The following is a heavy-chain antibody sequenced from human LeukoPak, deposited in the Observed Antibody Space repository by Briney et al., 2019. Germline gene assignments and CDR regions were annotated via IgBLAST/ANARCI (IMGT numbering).Heavy chain of an antibody. CDR1: GFTFSSNY. V-gene: IGHV3-74*01. CDR2: INSDGSST. J-gene: IGHJ4*02. CDR3: ARDLGSGWTFDY. D-gene: IGHD6-19*01. Sequence: PGGSLRLSCAASGFTFSSNYMSWVRQAPGKGLVWVSRINSDGSSTSYADSVKGRFTISRDNTKNSLYLQMNSLRADDTAVYYCARDLGSGWTFDYWGQGALVTVSS.